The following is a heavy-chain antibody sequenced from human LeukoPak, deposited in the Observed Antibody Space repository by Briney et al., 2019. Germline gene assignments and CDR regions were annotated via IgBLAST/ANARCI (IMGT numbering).Heavy chain of an antibody. Sequence: SETLSLTCAVYGGSFSGYYWSWIRQPPGKGLEWIGEINHSGSTNYNPSLKSRVTVSVDTSKNQFSLRLTSVTAADTAVYYCARSVPSLDYLFDSWGHGTLVTVSS. CDR2: INHSGST. D-gene: IGHD4-11*01. V-gene: IGHV4-34*01. CDR1: GGSFSGYY. CDR3: ARSVPSLDYLFDS. J-gene: IGHJ5*01.